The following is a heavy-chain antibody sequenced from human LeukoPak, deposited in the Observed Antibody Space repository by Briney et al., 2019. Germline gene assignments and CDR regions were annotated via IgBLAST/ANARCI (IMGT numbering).Heavy chain of an antibody. J-gene: IGHJ4*02. V-gene: IGHV1-24*01. CDR2: FDPEDGET. CDR1: TLTXXS. D-gene: IGHD2-21*02. Sequence: TLTXXSMHWVRQAPGKGLEWMGGFDPEDGETIYXQKFQGRVTMTKDTSTDTAYMELSRLRSEDKAVYYCDTVXXXXCGXXXXSFLWGXGXLVTVSS. CDR3: DTVXXXXCGXXXXSFL.